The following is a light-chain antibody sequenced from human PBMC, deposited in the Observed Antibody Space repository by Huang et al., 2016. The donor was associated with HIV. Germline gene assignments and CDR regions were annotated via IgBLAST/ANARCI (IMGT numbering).Light chain of an antibody. V-gene: IGKV1-39*01. CDR2: SAS. Sequence: IQMTQSLTSLSASVGDRVYITCRTSQSVGTYLNWYQQKPGKAPKLLISSASTLRRGVPSRFIGFGSGTVFTLTISGLQLDDFASYYCQQSYGALSSFGPGTRL. J-gene: IGKJ5*01. CDR1: QSVGTY. CDR3: QQSYGALSS.